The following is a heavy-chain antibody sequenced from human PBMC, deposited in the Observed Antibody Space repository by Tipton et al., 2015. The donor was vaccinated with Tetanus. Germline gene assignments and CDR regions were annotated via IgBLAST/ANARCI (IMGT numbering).Heavy chain of an antibody. CDR1: GASISNNFFY. CDR2: IHFGGDT. J-gene: IGHJ5*02. CDR3: ATSGGGHCGAKCLINFFDP. V-gene: IGHV4-39*02. D-gene: IGHD2-15*01. Sequence: TLSLTCTVSGASISNNFFYWGWIRQSPGRGLEWIGTIHFGGDTAYNPSLRSRVTISVDTSRNHVSLKMTSVTAADTAVYYCATSGGGHCGAKCLINFFDPWGQGTLVTVSS.